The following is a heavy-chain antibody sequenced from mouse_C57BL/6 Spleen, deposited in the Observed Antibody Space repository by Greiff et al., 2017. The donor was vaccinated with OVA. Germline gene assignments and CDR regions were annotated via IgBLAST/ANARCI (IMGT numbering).Heavy chain of an antibody. Sequence: QVQLQQSGAELMKPGASVTLSCKATGYTFTGYWIEWVKQRPGHGLEWIGEILPGSGSTNYNEKFKGKATFTADTSSNTAYMQLSSLTTEDSAIYYCARYGEVVASDVWGTGTTVTVSS. CDR3: ARYGEVVASDV. CDR2: ILPGSGST. D-gene: IGHD1-1*01. J-gene: IGHJ1*03. CDR1: GYTFTGYW. V-gene: IGHV1-9*01.